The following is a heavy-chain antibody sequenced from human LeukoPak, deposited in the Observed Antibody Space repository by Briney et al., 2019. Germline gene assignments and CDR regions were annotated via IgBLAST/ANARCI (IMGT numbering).Heavy chain of an antibody. V-gene: IGHV4-34*01. CDR1: GGSFSGYY. CDR3: ARGLTFRDYYGSGSPWYYFDY. D-gene: IGHD3-10*01. Sequence: PSETLSLTCAVYGGSFSGYYWSWIRQPPGKGLEWIGEINHGGSTNYNPSLKSRVTISVDTSKNQFSLKLSSVTAADTAVYYCARGLTFRDYYGSGSPWYYFDYWGQGTLVTVSS. J-gene: IGHJ4*02. CDR2: INHGGST.